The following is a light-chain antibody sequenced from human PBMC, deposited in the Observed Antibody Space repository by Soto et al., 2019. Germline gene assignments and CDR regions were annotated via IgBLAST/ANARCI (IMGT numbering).Light chain of an antibody. CDR3: GAWDDSLNGPV. CDR2: SNN. Sequence: QSVLTQPPSASGTPGQRVTISCSGSSSNIGSNTVNWYQQLPGTAPKLLIYSNNQRPSGVPDRFSGSKSGTSASLAISGLQYEDESDYYCGAWDDSLNGPVFGGGTKLTVL. J-gene: IGLJ2*01. CDR1: SSNIGSNT. V-gene: IGLV1-44*01.